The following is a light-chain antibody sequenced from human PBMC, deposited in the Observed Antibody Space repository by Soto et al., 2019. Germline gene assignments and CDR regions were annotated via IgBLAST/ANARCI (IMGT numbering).Light chain of an antibody. CDR3: SSYTSARTPLV. CDR2: DVS. Sequence: QSALTQPASVSGSPGQSITISCTGTGSDVGGYNYVSWYQQHPGKAPKVMIYDVSNRPSGVSNRFSGSKSGNTASLTISGLQAEDEADYYCSSYTSARTPLVFGGGTKLTV. V-gene: IGLV2-14*01. J-gene: IGLJ2*01. CDR1: GSDVGGYNY.